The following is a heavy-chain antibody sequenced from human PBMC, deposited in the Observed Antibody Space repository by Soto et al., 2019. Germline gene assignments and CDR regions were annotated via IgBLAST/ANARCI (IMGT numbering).Heavy chain of an antibody. J-gene: IGHJ6*02. D-gene: IGHD2-2*02. CDR2: IWHDGSKK. Sequence: QVQLVESGGGVVQPGRSLRLSCAASGFTFSSYGTHWVRQAPGKGLEWVAVIWHDGSKKYYADSVKGRFTTSKDNFKSTLDLQMNNLRAEDRAVYYCARQVGYCSSTSCYIDYYYGMDVWGQGTTVTVSS. CDR1: GFTFSSYG. V-gene: IGHV3-33*01. CDR3: ARQVGYCSSTSCYIDYYYGMDV.